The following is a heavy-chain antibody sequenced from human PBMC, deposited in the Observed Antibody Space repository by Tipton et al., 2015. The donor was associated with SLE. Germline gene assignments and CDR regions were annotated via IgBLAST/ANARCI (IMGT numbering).Heavy chain of an antibody. J-gene: IGHJ4*02. D-gene: IGHD6-19*01. CDR3: ARDSDHSSGWFPSLFD. CDR1: GLTVSSSY. Sequence: SLRLSCAASGLTVSSSYINWFRQVPGKGLEWVSVIYSGGKTYYPDSVKGRFTISRDDSKNTVHLQMNSLRAADTAVYYCARDSDHSSGWFPSLFDWGQGTLVTVSS. CDR2: IYSGGKT. V-gene: IGHV3-53*01.